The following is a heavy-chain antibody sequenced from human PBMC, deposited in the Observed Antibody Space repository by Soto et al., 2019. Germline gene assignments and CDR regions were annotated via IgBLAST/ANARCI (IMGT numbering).Heavy chain of an antibody. CDR2: ISGSGGST. Sequence: PGGSLRLSCAASGFTFSSYAMSWVRQAPGKGLEWVSAISGSGGSTYYADSVKGRFTISRDNSKNTLYLQMNSLRAEDTAVYYCAKGAHGLHLGELSLYGRYFDYWGQGTLVTVSS. D-gene: IGHD3-16*02. V-gene: IGHV3-23*01. CDR3: AKGAHGLHLGELSLYGRYFDY. CDR1: GFTFSSYA. J-gene: IGHJ4*02.